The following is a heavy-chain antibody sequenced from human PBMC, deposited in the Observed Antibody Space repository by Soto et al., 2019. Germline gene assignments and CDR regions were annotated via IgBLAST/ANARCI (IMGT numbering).Heavy chain of an antibody. CDR1: GGSISSYY. D-gene: IGHD6-13*01. CDR3: AREGVSSSWYNYYGMDV. CDR2: IYYSGST. J-gene: IGHJ6*02. Sequence: QVQLQESGPGLVKPSETLSLTCTVSGGSISSYYWSWIRQPPGKGLEWIGYIYYSGSTNYNPSLKGRVTTSVDTSKNQFSLKLSSVTAADTAVYYCAREGVSSSWYNYYGMDVWGQGTTVTVSS. V-gene: IGHV4-59*01.